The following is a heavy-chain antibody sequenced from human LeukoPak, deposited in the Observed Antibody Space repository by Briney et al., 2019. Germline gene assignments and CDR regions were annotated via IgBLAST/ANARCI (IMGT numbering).Heavy chain of an antibody. Sequence: SETLSLTCAVYGGSFSGYYWSWIRQPPGKGLEWIGETNHSGSTNYNPSLKSRVTISVDTSKNQFSLKLSSVTAADTAVYYCARGGRYSGYSEDFDYWGQGTLVTVSS. D-gene: IGHD5-12*01. V-gene: IGHV4-34*01. CDR1: GGSFSGYY. J-gene: IGHJ4*02. CDR3: ARGGRYSGYSEDFDY. CDR2: TNHSGST.